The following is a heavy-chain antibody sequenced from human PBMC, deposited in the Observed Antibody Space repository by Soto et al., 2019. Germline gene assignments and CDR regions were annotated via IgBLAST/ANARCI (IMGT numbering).Heavy chain of an antibody. J-gene: IGHJ4*02. D-gene: IGHD3-22*01. CDR3: ARGYITDYYDSGVDY. V-gene: IGHV4-61*01. Sequence: PSETLSLTCTVSGGSVSSGSYYWSWIRQPPGKGLEWIGYIYYSGSTNYNPSLKSRVTISVDTSKNQFSLKLSSVTAADTAVYYCARGYITDYYDSGVDYWGQGTLVTVSS. CDR2: IYYSGST. CDR1: GGSVSSGSYY.